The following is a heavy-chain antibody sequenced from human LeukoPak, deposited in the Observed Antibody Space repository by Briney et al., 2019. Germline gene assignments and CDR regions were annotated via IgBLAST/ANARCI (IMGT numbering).Heavy chain of an antibody. V-gene: IGHV4-38-2*02. Sequence: SETLSLTCTVSGYSISRDYYWGWIRQLPGKGLEWIGSIYHSGRTYYNPSLNSRITIPVHTSKNQFSLRLSSVTPADTAMYYCASYGALHDAFDIRGQGTMVTVSS. J-gene: IGHJ3*02. CDR1: GYSISRDYY. CDR3: ASYGALHDAFDI. CDR2: IYHSGRT. D-gene: IGHD4-17*01.